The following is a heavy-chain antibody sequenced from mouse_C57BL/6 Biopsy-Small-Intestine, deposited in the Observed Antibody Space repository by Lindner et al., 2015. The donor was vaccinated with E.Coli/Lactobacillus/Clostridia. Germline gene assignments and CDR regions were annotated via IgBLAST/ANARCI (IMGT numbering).Heavy chain of an antibody. V-gene: IGHV14-3*02. CDR2: IDPANGNT. J-gene: IGHJ2*01. D-gene: IGHD3-3*01. CDR1: GFNIKDDF. CDR3: SVGTGTYFDY. Sequence: VQLQESGTELVSRGPQSSCPAQVFGFNIKDDFVHWVKQRPEQGLEWIGRIDPANGNTKYAPKFQDKATITADTSSNTAYLQFNSLTSEDTAVYYCSVGTGTYFDYWGQGTTLTVSS.